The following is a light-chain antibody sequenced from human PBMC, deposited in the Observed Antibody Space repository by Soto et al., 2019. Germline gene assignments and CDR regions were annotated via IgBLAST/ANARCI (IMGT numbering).Light chain of an antibody. Sequence: EIVMTQSPATLSVSPGERATLSCRASQSVSTNLAWYQQKPGQAPRLLIYGASTRATGFPARFSGSGSGTEFTLTISSLQSEDFAVYYCQQYKNWPLTFGEGTKVDIK. CDR2: GAS. J-gene: IGKJ4*02. CDR3: QQYKNWPLT. CDR1: QSVSTN. V-gene: IGKV3-15*01.